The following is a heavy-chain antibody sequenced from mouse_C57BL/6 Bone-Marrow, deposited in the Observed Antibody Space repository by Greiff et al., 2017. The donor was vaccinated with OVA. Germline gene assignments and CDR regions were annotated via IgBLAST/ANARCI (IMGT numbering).Heavy chain of an antibody. CDR2: IDPETGGT. D-gene: IGHD1-1*01. CDR3: TRRDPTTVVRYFDV. CDR1: GYTFTDYE. V-gene: IGHV1-15*01. Sequence: VKLQESGAELVRPGASVTLSCKASGYTFTDYEMHWVKQTPVHGLEWIGAIDPETGGTAYNQKFKGKAILTADKSSSTAYMELRSLTSEDSAVYYCTRRDPTTVVRYFDVWGTGTTVTVSS. J-gene: IGHJ1*03.